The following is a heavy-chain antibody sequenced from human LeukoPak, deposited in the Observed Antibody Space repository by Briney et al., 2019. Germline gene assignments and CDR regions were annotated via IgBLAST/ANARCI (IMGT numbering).Heavy chain of an antibody. CDR3: ARTNKNCGGDCYSFDY. CDR2: IHYSGSA. V-gene: IGHV4-59*01. D-gene: IGHD2-21*02. J-gene: IGHJ4*02. Sequence: SETLSLTCTVSNGPINTYQWSWIRQPPGKGLEWIGNIHYSGSANYNPSLKSRVIISVDTSKNQFSLKLSPVTAADTALYYCARTNKNCGGDCYSFDYWGQGTLVTVSS. CDR1: NGPINTYQ.